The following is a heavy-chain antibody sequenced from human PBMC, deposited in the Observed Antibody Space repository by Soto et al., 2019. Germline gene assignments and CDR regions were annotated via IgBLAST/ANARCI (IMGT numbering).Heavy chain of an antibody. Sequence: SETLSLTCTVSGGSVSSGSYYWSWIRQPPGKGLEWIGYIYYSGSTNYNPSLKSRVTISVDTSKNQFSLKLSSVTAADTAVYYCARGGWLADRYCYYYYGMDVWGQGTTVTV. V-gene: IGHV4-61*01. CDR2: IYYSGST. D-gene: IGHD6-19*01. CDR1: GGSVSSGSYY. J-gene: IGHJ6*02. CDR3: ARGGWLADRYCYYYYGMDV.